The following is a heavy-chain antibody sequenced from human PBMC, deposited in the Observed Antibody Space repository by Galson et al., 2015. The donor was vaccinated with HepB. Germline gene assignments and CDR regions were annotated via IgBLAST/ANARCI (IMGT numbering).Heavy chain of an antibody. Sequence: SETLSLTCTVSGGSISSSNYYWGWICQPPGKGLEWIGSLYYSGRAFYNPSLKSRVTISVDRSKNQFSLRLTSVTAADTSLYYCARQPYTNGRLYWYFDLWGRGTLVTVSS. CDR1: GGSISSSNYY. D-gene: IGHD2-2*02. J-gene: IGHJ2*01. CDR2: LYYSGRA. CDR3: ARQPYTNGRLYWYFDL. V-gene: IGHV4-39*01.